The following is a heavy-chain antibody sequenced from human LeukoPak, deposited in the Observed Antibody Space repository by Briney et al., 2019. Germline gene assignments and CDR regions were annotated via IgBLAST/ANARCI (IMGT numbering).Heavy chain of an antibody. CDR1: GATFSSYA. J-gene: IGHJ4*02. CDR3: ATPGLGYSYGYPPDY. V-gene: IGHV1-69*06. CDR2: IIPIFGTA. D-gene: IGHD5-18*01. Sequence: ASVKVSCKASGATFSSYAISWVRQAPGQGLEWMGGIIPIFGTANYAQKFQGRVTITADKSTSTAYMELSSLRSEDTAVYYCATPGLGYSYGYPPDYWGQGTLVTVSS.